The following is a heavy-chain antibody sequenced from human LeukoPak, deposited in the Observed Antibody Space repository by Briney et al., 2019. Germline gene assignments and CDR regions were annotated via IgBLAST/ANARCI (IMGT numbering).Heavy chain of an antibody. CDR1: GGSFSGGY. CDR3: ARSYAHDY. CDR2: SNHSGST. V-gene: IGHV4-34*01. Sequence: PSETLSLTCAVYGGSFSGGYWSWIRQPPPKGLEWIGESNHSGSTNYNPSLKIRVTISVYTSKNQFSLKLSSVTAAATAVYYCARSYAHDYWGQGTLVTVSS. J-gene: IGHJ4*02. D-gene: IGHD2-2*01.